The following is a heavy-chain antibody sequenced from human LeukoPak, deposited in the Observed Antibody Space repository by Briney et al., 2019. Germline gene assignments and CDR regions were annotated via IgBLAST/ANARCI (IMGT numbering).Heavy chain of an antibody. V-gene: IGHV3-33*01. Sequence: GGSLRLSCAVSGFTLSDYGIHWVRQAPGKGLEWVTIISSDGSIKYADSVKGRFTISRDNSKNTLYLQMNSLRVEDTAVYYCARDLNREDFDYWGQGTLVAVSS. D-gene: IGHD1-14*01. J-gene: IGHJ4*02. CDR1: GFTLSDYG. CDR2: ISSDGSIK. CDR3: ARDLNREDFDY.